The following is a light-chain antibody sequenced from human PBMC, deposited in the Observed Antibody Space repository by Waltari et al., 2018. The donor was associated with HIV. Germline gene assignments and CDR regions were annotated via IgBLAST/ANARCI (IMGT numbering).Light chain of an antibody. CDR2: HNH. Sequence: QSVMTQPPSASATPGQPVTISCSGSSSNIGTNTVNWYQQLPGTAPKLLIYHNHQRPSGVPDRFSGSKSGTSASLAISGLQSEDEAAYYCAAWDVSLSGLWVFGRGTKLTVL. CDR3: AAWDVSLSGLWV. CDR1: SSNIGTNT. V-gene: IGLV1-44*01. J-gene: IGLJ3*02.